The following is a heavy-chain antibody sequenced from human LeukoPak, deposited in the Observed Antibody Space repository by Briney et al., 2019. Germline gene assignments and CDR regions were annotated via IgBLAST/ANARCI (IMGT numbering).Heavy chain of an antibody. CDR3: ARTREQWQVLDY. D-gene: IGHD6-19*01. CDR2: ISHEGSNK. V-gene: IGHV3-30*03. CDR1: GFSFGSYG. Sequence: GRSLRLSCAASGFSFGSYGMHWVRQAPGEGLEWVAVISHEGSNKYYADSVKGRFTMSRDNSKNMVYLQMNSLRAEDTAVYYCARTREQWQVLDYWGQGTLVTVSS. J-gene: IGHJ4*02.